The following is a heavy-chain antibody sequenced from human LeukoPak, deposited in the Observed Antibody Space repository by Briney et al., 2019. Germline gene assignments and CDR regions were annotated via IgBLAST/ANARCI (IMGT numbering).Heavy chain of an antibody. CDR2: INWNGGST. CDR1: GFTFDDYG. J-gene: IGHJ6*03. Sequence: GGSLRLSCAASGFTFDDYGMSWVRQAPGKGLEWVSGINWNGGSTGYADSVKGRFTISRDNAKNSLYLQMNSLRAEDTALYYCARGGGKVVDGYYYYYMDVWGKGTTVTVSS. D-gene: IGHD3-22*01. CDR3: ARGGGKVVDGYYYYYMDV. V-gene: IGHV3-20*04.